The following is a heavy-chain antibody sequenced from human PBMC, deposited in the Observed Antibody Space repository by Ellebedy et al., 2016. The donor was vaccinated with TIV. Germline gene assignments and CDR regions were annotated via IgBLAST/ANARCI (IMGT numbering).Heavy chain of an antibody. CDR1: GGTFSSYA. CDR2: IIPILGIA. J-gene: IGHJ4*02. V-gene: IGHV1-69*04. CDR3: ARHELLSDYDFWSGYYD. Sequence: AASVKVSCKASGGTFSSYAISWVRQAPGQGLEWMGRIIPILGIANYAQKFQGRVTITADKSTSTAYMELSSLRSEDTAVYYCARHELLSDYDFWSGYYDWGQGTLVTVSS. D-gene: IGHD3-3*01.